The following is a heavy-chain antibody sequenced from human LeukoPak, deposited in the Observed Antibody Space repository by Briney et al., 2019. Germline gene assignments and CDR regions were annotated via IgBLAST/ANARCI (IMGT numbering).Heavy chain of an antibody. V-gene: IGHV1-46*01. CDR1: GYTFTSYY. CDR2: INPSGGST. Sequence: ASVKVSCKASGYTFTSYYMHWVRQAPGQGLEWMGIINPSGGSTSYAQKFQGRVTMTRDTSMSTVYMELSSLRSEDTAVYYCTAAGVAAAGKTGYYYYGMDVWGQGTTVTVSS. CDR3: TAAGVAAAGKTGYYYYGMDV. J-gene: IGHJ6*02. D-gene: IGHD6-13*01.